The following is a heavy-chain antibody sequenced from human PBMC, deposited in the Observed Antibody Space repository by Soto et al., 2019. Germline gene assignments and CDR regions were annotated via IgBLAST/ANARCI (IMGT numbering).Heavy chain of an antibody. Sequence: EVQLVQSGAEVKKPGESLRLSCQGSGYRFINYWLSWVRQMPGKGLEWVGRIDHSDSYTVYSPSFEGHVTISIDTAINTAFLEWRSLQASDTAMYYCVRHGNGTPFYFDFWGRGTLVPVSS. J-gene: IGHJ4*02. V-gene: IGHV5-10-1*03. D-gene: IGHD1-1*01. CDR2: IDHSDSYT. CDR3: VRHGNGTPFYFDF. CDR1: GYRFINYW.